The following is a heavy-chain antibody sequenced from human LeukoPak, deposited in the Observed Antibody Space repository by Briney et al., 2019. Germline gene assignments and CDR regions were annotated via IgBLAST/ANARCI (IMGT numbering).Heavy chain of an antibody. Sequence: SGGSLRLSCAASGFTFSSYGMHWVRQAPGKGLEWVALISFDGSNQYYADSVKGRFTISRDNSKNTLYLQMNSLRAEDTAVYYCARDGDITPTDVWGQGTTVTVSS. CDR3: ARDGDITPTDV. J-gene: IGHJ6*02. V-gene: IGHV3-30*03. D-gene: IGHD2-15*01. CDR2: ISFDGSNQ. CDR1: GFTFSSYG.